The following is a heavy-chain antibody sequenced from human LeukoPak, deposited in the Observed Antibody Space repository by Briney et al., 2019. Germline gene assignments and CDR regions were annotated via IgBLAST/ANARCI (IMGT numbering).Heavy chain of an antibody. J-gene: IGHJ6*02. CDR3: ARDSVTLLYYYYYGMDV. V-gene: IGHV4-59*12. D-gene: IGHD4-17*01. CDR2: IYYSGST. Sequence: SETLSLTCTVSGGSISSYYWSWIRQPPGKGLEWIGYIYYSGSTNYNPSLKSRVTISVDTSKNQFSLKLSSVTAADTAVYYCARDSVTLLYYYYYGMDVWGQGTTVTVSS. CDR1: GGSISSYY.